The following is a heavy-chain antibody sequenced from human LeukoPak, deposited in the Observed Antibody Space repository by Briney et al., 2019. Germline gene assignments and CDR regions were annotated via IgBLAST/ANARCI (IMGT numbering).Heavy chain of an antibody. Sequence: PSETLSLTCTVSGGSISSYYWGWIRQPAGKGLERIGRIYTSGSTNYNPSLKSRVTISVDKSKNQFSLKLSSVTAADTAVYYCARTLRGVTLDYWGQGTLVTVSS. J-gene: IGHJ4*02. V-gene: IGHV4-4*07. CDR3: ARTLRGVTLDY. D-gene: IGHD3-10*01. CDR2: IYTSGST. CDR1: GGSISSYY.